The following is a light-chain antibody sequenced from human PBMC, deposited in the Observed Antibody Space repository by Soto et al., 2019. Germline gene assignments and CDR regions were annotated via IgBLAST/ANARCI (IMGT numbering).Light chain of an antibody. Sequence: EIVMTQCPATLSVSPGERATLSFRASQSVSSNLAWYQQKPGQAPRLLIYGASTRATGIPARFSGSGSGTEFTLTISSLQSEDFAVYYCQQYNNWPPWTFGQGTKVDI. CDR3: QQYNNWPPWT. V-gene: IGKV3-15*01. CDR1: QSVSSN. J-gene: IGKJ1*01. CDR2: GAS.